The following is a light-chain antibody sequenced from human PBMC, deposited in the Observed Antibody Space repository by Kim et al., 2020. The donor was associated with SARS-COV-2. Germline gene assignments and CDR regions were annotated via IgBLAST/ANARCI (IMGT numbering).Light chain of an antibody. V-gene: IGLV3-1*01. J-gene: IGLJ3*02. Sequence: SVSPGQAASINCAGNNLGDKYVCWYQQKPGQAPVLVIYQDSKRPSGIPERFSGSNSGNTATLTISGTQAMDEADYYCQAWDSSTAVFGGGTQLTVL. CDR2: QDS. CDR3: QAWDSSTAV. CDR1: NLGDKY.